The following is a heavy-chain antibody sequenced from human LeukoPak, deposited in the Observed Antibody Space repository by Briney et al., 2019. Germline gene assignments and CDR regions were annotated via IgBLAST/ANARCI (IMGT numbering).Heavy chain of an antibody. CDR3: AREISGGDYPLDY. J-gene: IGHJ4*02. D-gene: IGHD4-17*01. CDR1: GYTFTDYY. CDR2: ISAYNGNT. V-gene: IGHV1-18*04. Sequence: ASVKVSCKASGYTFTDYYMHWVRQAPGQGLEWMGWISAYNGNTNYAQKLQGRVTMTTDTSTSTAYMELRSLRSDDTAVYYCAREISGGDYPLDYWGQGTLVTVSS.